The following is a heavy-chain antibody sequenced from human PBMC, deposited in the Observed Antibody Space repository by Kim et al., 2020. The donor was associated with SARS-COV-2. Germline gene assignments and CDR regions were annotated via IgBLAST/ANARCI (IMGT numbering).Heavy chain of an antibody. Sequence: NYAQKLQGRVTMTTDTSTSTAYMELRSLRSDDTAVYYCAGGVAARYLLDYWGQGTLVTVSS. J-gene: IGHJ4*02. CDR3: AGGVAARYLLDY. D-gene: IGHD6-6*01. V-gene: IGHV1-18*01.